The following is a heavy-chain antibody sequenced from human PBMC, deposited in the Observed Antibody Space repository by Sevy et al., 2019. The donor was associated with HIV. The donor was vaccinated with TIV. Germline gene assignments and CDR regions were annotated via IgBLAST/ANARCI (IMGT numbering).Heavy chain of an antibody. V-gene: IGHV3-30*02. CDR3: VKEGGGEGGDH. J-gene: IGHJ4*02. D-gene: IGHD2-21*01. Sequence: GGSLRLSCAASGFSYSSYGMHWVRQAPGKGLEWVAYIQYDGSNKDYADSVKGRFTISRDNSKNTLDLQMNSLRVEETAVYYCVKEGGGEGGDHWGQGTLVTVSS. CDR1: GFSYSSYG. CDR2: IQYDGSNK.